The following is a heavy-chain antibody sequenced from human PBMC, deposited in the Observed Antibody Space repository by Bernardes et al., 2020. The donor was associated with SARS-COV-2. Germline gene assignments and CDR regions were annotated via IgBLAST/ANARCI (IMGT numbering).Heavy chain of an antibody. CDR1: GFTVSSNY. V-gene: IGHV3-66*02. J-gene: IGHJ5*01. Sequence: GSLRLSCAASGFTVSSNYMSWVRQAPGKGLEWVSVIYRGGSTYYADSVKGRFTISRDNSENTLFLQMNSLRAEDTAVYYCARRSSSNWSHDSWGQGTLVTVSS. D-gene: IGHD6-13*01. CDR3: ARRSSSNWSHDS. CDR2: IYRGGST.